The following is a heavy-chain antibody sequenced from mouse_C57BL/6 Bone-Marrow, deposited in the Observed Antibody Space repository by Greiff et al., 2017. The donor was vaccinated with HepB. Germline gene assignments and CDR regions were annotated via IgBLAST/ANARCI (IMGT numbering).Heavy chain of an antibody. CDR2: ISSGSSTI. D-gene: IGHD1-1*01. CDR3: ARGYYGSSPYWYLMS. Sequence: EVQGVESGGGLVKPGGSLKLSCAASGFTFSDYGMHWVRQAPEKGLEWVAYISSGSSTIYYADTVKGRFTISRDNAKNTLFLQMTSLRSEDTAMYYCARGYYGSSPYWYLMSGAQGPRSPSPQ. CDR1: GFTFSDYG. V-gene: IGHV5-17*01. J-gene: IGHJ1*03.